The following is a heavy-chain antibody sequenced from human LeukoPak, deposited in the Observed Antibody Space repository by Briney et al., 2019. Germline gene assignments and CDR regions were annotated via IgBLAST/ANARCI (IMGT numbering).Heavy chain of an antibody. V-gene: IGHV3-48*01. CDR1: GYIFSRYS. Sequence: GGSLRLSCTASGYIFSRYSMNWVRQAPGRGLEWVAYIAYTGTIHYADSVRGRFVISRDNAKNSPYLQMNSLRADDTAVYYCARDPHSLDYWGQGTRVTVSS. J-gene: IGHJ4*02. CDR2: IAYTGTI. CDR3: ARDPHSLDY.